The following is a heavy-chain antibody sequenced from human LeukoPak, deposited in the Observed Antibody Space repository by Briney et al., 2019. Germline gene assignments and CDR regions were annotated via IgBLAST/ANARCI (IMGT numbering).Heavy chain of an antibody. Sequence: QSGGSLRLSCAASGFPFSNYWMSWVRQAPGKGLEWVASIKQDGGEEFYVDSVKGRFSISRDNARNSLYLQMNSLRAEDTAVYYCAREDHSNYNYWGQGTLVTVSS. CDR1: GFPFSNYW. J-gene: IGHJ4*02. V-gene: IGHV3-7*01. D-gene: IGHD4-11*01. CDR3: AREDHSNYNY. CDR2: IKQDGGEE.